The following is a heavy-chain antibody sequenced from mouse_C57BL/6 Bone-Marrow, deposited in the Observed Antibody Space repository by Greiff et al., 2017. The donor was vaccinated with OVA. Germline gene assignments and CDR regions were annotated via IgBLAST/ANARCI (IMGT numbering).Heavy chain of an antibody. Sequence: DVKLVESGGGLVKPGGSLKLSCAASGFTFSSYAMSWVRQTPEKRLEWVATISDGGSYTYYPDNVKGRFTISRDNAKNNLYLQMSHLKSEDTAMYYCARDENTTGAWGTGTTVTVSS. J-gene: IGHJ1*03. V-gene: IGHV5-4*01. CDR3: ARDENTTGA. D-gene: IGHD5-2*01. CDR2: ISDGGSYT. CDR1: GFTFSSYA.